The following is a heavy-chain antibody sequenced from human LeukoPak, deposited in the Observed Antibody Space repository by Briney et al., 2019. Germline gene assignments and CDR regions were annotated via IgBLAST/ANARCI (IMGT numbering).Heavy chain of an antibody. V-gene: IGHV3-11*01. CDR1: GFTFSDYF. D-gene: IGHD1-26*01. J-gene: IGHJ4*02. Sequence: GGSLRLSCAASGFTFSDYFMSWIRQAPGKELEWLSYISSSGSSIHYADSVKGRFTISRDNAKNSLYLRMDSLRAEDTAVYYCAREGSVGATTYGFFDYWGQGILVTVSS. CDR2: ISSSGSSI. CDR3: AREGSVGATTYGFFDY.